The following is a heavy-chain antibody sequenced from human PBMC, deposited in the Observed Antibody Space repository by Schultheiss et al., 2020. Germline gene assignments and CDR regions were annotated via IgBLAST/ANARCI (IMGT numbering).Heavy chain of an antibody. J-gene: IGHJ4*02. CDR1: GYSISSSSYY. CDR2: IYYSGST. V-gene: IGHV4-39*01. Sequence: GSLRLSCAVSGYSISSSSYYWGWIRQPPGKGLEWIGSIYYSGSTYYNPSLKSRVTISVDTSKNQFSLKLSSVTAADTAVYYCARQHGSYIDYWGQGTLVTVSS. CDR3: ARQHGSYIDY. D-gene: IGHD1-26*01.